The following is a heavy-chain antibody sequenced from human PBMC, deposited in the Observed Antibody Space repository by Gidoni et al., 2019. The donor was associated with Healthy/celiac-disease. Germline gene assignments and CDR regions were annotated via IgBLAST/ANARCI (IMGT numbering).Heavy chain of an antibody. J-gene: IGHJ3*02. CDR3: ARVQVAYVWGSYRYESDAFDI. V-gene: IGHV3-74*01. CDR2: INSDGSST. D-gene: IGHD3-16*02. Sequence: EVQLVESGGGLVQPEGSLSLSCAASGFTFSSYWFHWVRQAPGKGLVWVSRINSDGSSTSYADAVKGRFTISRDNAKNTLYLQMNSLRAEDTAVYYCARVQVAYVWGSYRYESDAFDIWGQGTMVTVSS. CDR1: GFTFSSYW.